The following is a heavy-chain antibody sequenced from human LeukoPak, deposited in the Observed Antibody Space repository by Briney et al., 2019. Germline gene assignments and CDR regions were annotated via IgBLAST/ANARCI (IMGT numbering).Heavy chain of an antibody. J-gene: IGHJ4*02. CDR1: GGSISSGDYY. CDR2: IYYSGTT. CDR3: ARGQAYYYGFDY. Sequence: PSETLSLTCTVSGGSISSGDYYWSWIRQPPGKGLEWIGYIYYSGTTYYNPSLKSRLTISVDTSKNQFSLKLSSVTAADTAVYYCARGQAYYYGFDYWGQGTLVTVSS. V-gene: IGHV4-30-4*08. D-gene: IGHD3-10*01.